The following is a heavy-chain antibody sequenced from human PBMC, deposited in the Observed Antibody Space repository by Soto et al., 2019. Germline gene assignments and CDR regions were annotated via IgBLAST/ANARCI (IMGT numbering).Heavy chain of an antibody. V-gene: IGHV4-59*02. D-gene: IGHD2-2*01. CDR3: ARLAVVVADPHYNWFDP. CDR2: MHYTGFS. Sequence: PSETLSLTYSFSGDSVTSHYLTWIRQSPEKGLEWIGYMHYTGFSHYNPSLKSRLTISVDRSKNQFTLQLTSVTVEDTAVYYCARLAVVVADPHYNWFDPWGQGTLVTVSS. J-gene: IGHJ5*02. CDR1: GDSVTSHY.